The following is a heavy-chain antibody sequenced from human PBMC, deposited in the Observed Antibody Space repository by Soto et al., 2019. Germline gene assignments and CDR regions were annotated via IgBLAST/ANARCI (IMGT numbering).Heavy chain of an antibody. CDR3: AKDKAVAGTFAGPIAFDI. CDR1: GFTFDDYA. V-gene: IGHV3-9*01. CDR2: ISWNSGSI. D-gene: IGHD6-19*01. J-gene: IGHJ3*02. Sequence: PGGSLRLSCAASGFTFDDYAMHWVRQAPGKGLEWVSGISWNSGSIGYADSVKGRFTISRDNAKNSLYLQMNSLRAEDTALYYCAKDKAVAGTFAGPIAFDIWGQGTMVTVSS.